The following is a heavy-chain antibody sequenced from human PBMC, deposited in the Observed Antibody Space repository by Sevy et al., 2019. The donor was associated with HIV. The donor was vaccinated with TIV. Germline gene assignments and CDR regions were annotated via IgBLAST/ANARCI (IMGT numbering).Heavy chain of an antibody. J-gene: IGHJ3*02. Sequence: SETLSLTCAVYGGSFSGYYWSWIRQPPGKGLEWIGEINHSGSTNYNPSLKSRVTISGDTSKNQFSLKLGFVTAAATVVYYCARHCSSTSCSHAFDIWGQGTMVTVSS. CDR3: ARHCSSTSCSHAFDI. CDR1: GGSFSGYY. V-gene: IGHV4-34*01. CDR2: INHSGST. D-gene: IGHD2-2*01.